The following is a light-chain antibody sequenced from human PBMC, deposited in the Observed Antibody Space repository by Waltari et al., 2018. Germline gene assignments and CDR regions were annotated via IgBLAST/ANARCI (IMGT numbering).Light chain of an antibody. CDR2: KSS. CDR1: QSISIW. Sequence: DIKMTQSPSTLSASVGDRVPITCRASQSISIWLAWYQQRSGKAPKLLISKSSSLESGVPSRFSGSGSGTEFTLTITNLHPDDFATYYCQHYDNYPVAFGQGTKLEIK. J-gene: IGKJ2*01. V-gene: IGKV1-5*03. CDR3: QHYDNYPVA.